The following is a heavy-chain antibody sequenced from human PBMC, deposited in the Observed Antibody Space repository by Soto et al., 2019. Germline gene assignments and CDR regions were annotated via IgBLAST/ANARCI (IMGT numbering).Heavy chain of an antibody. D-gene: IGHD6-19*01. CDR3: ARDGAPAVAGTATFY. CDR2: IWYDGSNK. V-gene: IGHV3-33*01. J-gene: IGHJ4*02. Sequence: QVQLVESGGGVVQPGRSLRLSCAASGFTFSSYGMHWVRQAPGKGLEWVAVIWYDGSNKYYADSVKGRFTISRDNSKNTLYLQMNSLRAEDTAVYYCARDGAPAVAGTATFYWGQGTLVTVSS. CDR1: GFTFSSYG.